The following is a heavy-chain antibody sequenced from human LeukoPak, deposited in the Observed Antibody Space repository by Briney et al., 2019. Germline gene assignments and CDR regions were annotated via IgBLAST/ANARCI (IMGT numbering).Heavy chain of an antibody. CDR1: GFTFSSYN. Sequence: PGGSLRLSCAASGFTFSSYNMNWVRQAPGKGLEWVSSISRSSSYINYADSVKGRFTISRDNAKNSLYLQMNGLRAEDTAVYYCARGLSPDASDIWGQGTMVTVSS. J-gene: IGHJ3*02. D-gene: IGHD2-2*01. V-gene: IGHV3-21*01. CDR2: ISRSSSYI. CDR3: ARGLSPDASDI.